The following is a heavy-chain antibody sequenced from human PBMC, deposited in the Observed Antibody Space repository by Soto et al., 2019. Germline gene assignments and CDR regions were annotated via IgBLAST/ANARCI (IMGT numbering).Heavy chain of an antibody. CDR1: GGSFSGYY. CDR2: INHSGST. CDR3: ARGSAAGVAAAGTGTFDY. V-gene: IGHV4-34*01. D-gene: IGHD6-13*01. J-gene: IGHJ4*02. Sequence: SETLSLTCAVYGGSFSGYYWSWIRQPPGKGLEWIGEINHSGSTNYNPSLKSRVTISVDTSKNQFSLKLSSVTAADTAVYYCARGSAAGVAAAGTGTFDYWGQGTQVTVSS.